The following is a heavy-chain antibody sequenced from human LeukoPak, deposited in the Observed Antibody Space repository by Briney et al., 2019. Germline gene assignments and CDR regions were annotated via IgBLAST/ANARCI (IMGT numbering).Heavy chain of an antibody. CDR1: GGSISSGGYS. V-gene: IGHV4-31*03. CDR2: SYYSGST. CDR3: ARGGYCSGGSCYIFDY. Sequence: SETLSLTCTVSGGSISSGGYSWSWIRQHSGKGLEWVGYSYYSGSTYYNPSLKSRVTISVDTSKNQFSLKLSSVTAADTAVYYCARGGYCSGGSCYIFDYWGQGTLVTVSS. J-gene: IGHJ4*02. D-gene: IGHD2-15*01.